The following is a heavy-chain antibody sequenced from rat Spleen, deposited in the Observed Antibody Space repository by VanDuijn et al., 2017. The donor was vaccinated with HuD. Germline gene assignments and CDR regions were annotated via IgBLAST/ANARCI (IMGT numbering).Heavy chain of an antibody. D-gene: IGHD1-11*01. CDR3: ARYWRVCFDY. Sequence: EVQLVESGGGLVQPGRSLKLSCAASGFTFSDYYMAWVRQAPKKGLEWVASISYEGSSTYYGDSVKGRFTISRDNAKSTLYLQMNSLRSEDTATYYCARYWRVCFDYWGQGVMVTVSS. V-gene: IGHV5-22*01. CDR1: GFTFSDYY. CDR2: ISYEGSST. J-gene: IGHJ2*01.